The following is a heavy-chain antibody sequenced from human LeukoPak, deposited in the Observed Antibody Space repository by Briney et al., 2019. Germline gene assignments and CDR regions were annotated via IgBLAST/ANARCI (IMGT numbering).Heavy chain of an antibody. J-gene: IGHJ4*02. CDR1: GGSISSYY. CDR2: IYTSGST. Sequence: PSETLSLTCTVSGGSISSYYWSWIRQPAGKGLEWIGRIYTSGSTNYNPSLKSRVTISVDTSKNQFSLKLSSVTAADTAVYYCARTINWGVAPYYFDYWGQGTLVTVSS. D-gene: IGHD7-27*01. CDR3: ARTINWGVAPYYFDY. V-gene: IGHV4-4*07.